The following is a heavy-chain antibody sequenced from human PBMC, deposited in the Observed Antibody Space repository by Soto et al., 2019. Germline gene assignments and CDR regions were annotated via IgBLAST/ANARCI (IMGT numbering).Heavy chain of an antibody. CDR3: ARGGYSYVGFDY. CDR1: GFTFSSYG. V-gene: IGHV3-33*01. CDR2: IWYDGSNK. D-gene: IGHD5-18*01. Sequence: QVQLVESGGGVVQPGRSLRLSYAASGFTFSSYGMHWVRQAPGKGLERVAVIWYDGSNKYYADSVKGRFTISRDNSKNTLYLQMNSLRAEDTAVDYCARGGYSYVGFDYWGQGTLFTVSS. J-gene: IGHJ4*02.